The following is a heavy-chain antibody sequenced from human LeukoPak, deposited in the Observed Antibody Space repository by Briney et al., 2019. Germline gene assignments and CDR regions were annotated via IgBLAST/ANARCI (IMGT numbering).Heavy chain of an antibody. CDR2: IYTSGST. Sequence: SETLSLTCTVSGGSISSYYWSWIRQPPGKGLEWIGYIYTSGSTNYNPSLKSRVTISVDTSKNQFSLKLSSVTAADTAVYHCARQGDGEDAFDIWGQGTMVTVSS. D-gene: IGHD5-24*01. CDR3: ARQGDGEDAFDI. V-gene: IGHV4-4*09. J-gene: IGHJ3*02. CDR1: GGSISSYY.